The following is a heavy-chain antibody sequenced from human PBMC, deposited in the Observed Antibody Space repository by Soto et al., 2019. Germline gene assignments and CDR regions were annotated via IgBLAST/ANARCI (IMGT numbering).Heavy chain of an antibody. D-gene: IGHD3-3*01. CDR2: ISWNSGSI. CDR1: GFTFDDYA. Sequence: GGSLRLSCAASGFTFDDYAMHWVRQAPGKGLEWVSGISWNSGSIGYADSVKGRFTISRDNAKNSLYLQMNSLRAEDTALYYCARERSFGVVIIPFDYWGQGTLVTVSS. J-gene: IGHJ4*02. V-gene: IGHV3-9*01. CDR3: ARERSFGVVIIPFDY.